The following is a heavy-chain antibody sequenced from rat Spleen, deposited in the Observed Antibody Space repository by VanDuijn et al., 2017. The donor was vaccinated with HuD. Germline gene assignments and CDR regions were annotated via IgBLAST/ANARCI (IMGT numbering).Heavy chain of an antibody. J-gene: IGHJ1*01. CDR2: ISYEGSST. V-gene: IGHV5-22*01. D-gene: IGHD1-4*01. Sequence: EVQLVESGGGLVQPGRSLKLSCAASGFTFSDYYMAWVRQAPKKGLEWVASISYEGSSTYYGDSVKGRFTISRDNAKSTLYLQMNSLRSEDTATYYCARHGGYPGITPYYWYFDFWGQGVMVTVSS. CDR1: GFTFSDYY. CDR3: ARHGGYPGITPYYWYFDF.